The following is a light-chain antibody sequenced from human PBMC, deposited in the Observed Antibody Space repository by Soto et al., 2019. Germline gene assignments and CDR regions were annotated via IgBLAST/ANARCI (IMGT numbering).Light chain of an antibody. CDR3: QQRSNWLLA. Sequence: EIVLTQSPATLSLAPGERATLSCRASQSVSIYLAWYQQKPGQAPRLLIYDASNRATGIPARFSGNGSGTDFTLTISTLVPEDFGVYYCQQRSNWLLAFGQGTKVDIK. CDR1: QSVSIY. J-gene: IGKJ1*01. V-gene: IGKV3-11*01. CDR2: DAS.